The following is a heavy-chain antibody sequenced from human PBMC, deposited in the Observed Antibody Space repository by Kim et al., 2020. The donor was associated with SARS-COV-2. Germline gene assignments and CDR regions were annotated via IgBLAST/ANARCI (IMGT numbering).Heavy chain of an antibody. D-gene: IGHD2-15*01. V-gene: IGHV1-8*01. CDR3: ARFSGSSSFYGFDP. CDR1: GYTFTSYD. CDR2: MNPISGNT. Sequence: ASVKVSCKASGYTFTSYDINWVRQATGQGLEWMGWMNPISGNTAYAQTFQGRVTMTRNTSISTAYMELSSLRSEDTAVYYCARFSGSSSFYGFDPWGQGTLVTVSS. J-gene: IGHJ5*02.